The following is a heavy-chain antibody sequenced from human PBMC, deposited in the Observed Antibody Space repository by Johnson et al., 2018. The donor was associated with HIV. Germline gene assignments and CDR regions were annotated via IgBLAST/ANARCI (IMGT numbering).Heavy chain of an antibody. D-gene: IGHD5-18*01. J-gene: IGHJ3*02. V-gene: IGHV3-33*06. CDR1: GVIFSSYG. CDR3: AKDRTIHDAFDI. Sequence: QVQLVESGGGVVQPGRSLRLSCAASGVIFSSYGMHWVRQAPGKGLEWVALIWNDGSDKYYADSVNGRFTISRDNSRNTLYLQMNSLRAEDTAVYYCAKDRTIHDAFDIWGQGTMATVSS. CDR2: IWNDGSDK.